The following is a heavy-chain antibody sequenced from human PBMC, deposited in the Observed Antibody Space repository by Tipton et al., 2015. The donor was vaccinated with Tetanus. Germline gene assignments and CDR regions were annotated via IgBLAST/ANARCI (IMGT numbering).Heavy chain of an antibody. D-gene: IGHD3-3*01. J-gene: IGHJ4*02. Sequence: TLSLTCTVSGGSVRSGSYSWNWIRQPPGKGLEWLAYVSYSGRTNSNYSLKSRITVSQDTSKNQFSLRLTSVTAADTAVYYCARASNDFPKKGPFDSWGQGSLVIVSS. CDR3: ARASNDFPKKGPFDS. CDR1: GGSVRSGSYS. V-gene: IGHV4-61*01. CDR2: VSYSGRT.